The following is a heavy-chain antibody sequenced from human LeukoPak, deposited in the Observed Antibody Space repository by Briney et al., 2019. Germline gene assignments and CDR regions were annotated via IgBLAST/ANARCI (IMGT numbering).Heavy chain of an antibody. Sequence: GGSLRLSCAASGFTFSRYSMNWVRQAPGKGLEWVSSIRSSGSYTYYADSVKGRFTISRDNAKNSLYLQMNSLRAEDTAVYYCARGGSEYSSSSFFDYWGQGTLVTVSS. CDR3: ARGGSEYSSSSFFDY. CDR2: IRSSGSYT. J-gene: IGHJ4*02. V-gene: IGHV3-21*01. D-gene: IGHD6-6*01. CDR1: GFTFSRYS.